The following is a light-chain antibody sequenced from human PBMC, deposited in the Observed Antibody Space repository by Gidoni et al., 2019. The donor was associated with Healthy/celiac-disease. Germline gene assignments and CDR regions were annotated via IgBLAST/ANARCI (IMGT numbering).Light chain of an antibody. CDR3: QQYGSSPFT. CDR2: GAS. J-gene: IGKJ3*01. CDR1: TSVRSSY. V-gene: IGKV3-20*01. Sequence: EFVLMQSSGTLSLSPGERATLSCRASTSVRSSYLSCYQQKHGQAPRLLIYGASSRATGIPDRCSGSGYGTDFTLTISSLEPEIFAVYYCQQYGSSPFTFGPGTKVDIK.